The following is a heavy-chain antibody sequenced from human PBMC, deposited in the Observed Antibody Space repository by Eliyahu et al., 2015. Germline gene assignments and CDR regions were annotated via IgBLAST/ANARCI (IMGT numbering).Heavy chain of an antibody. J-gene: IGHJ4*02. CDR2: IYWDDDK. CDR1: GFALSTSGVS. Sequence: QITLKESGPTLVKPTQTLTLTCTFSGFALSTSGVSVGWIRQPPGKALEWLAIIYWDDDKRYSPSLKSRLTITKDTSKNQVVLTMTNMDPVDTATYYCAHNEGSGYDRGFDYWGQGTLVTVSS. V-gene: IGHV2-5*02. CDR3: AHNEGSGYDRGFDY. D-gene: IGHD5-12*01.